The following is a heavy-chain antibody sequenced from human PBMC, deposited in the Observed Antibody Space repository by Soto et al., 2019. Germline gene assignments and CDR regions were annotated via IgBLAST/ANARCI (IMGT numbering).Heavy chain of an antibody. CDR2: IYHSGST. Sequence: SETLSLTCAVSGGSISSSNWWSWVRQPPGKGLEWIGEIYHSGSTNYNPSLKSRVTISVDKSKNQFSLKLSSVTAADTAVYYCAREYYYDSSGYYRGWFDPWGQGTLVTVSS. CDR1: GGSISSSNW. CDR3: AREYYYDSSGYYRGWFDP. D-gene: IGHD3-22*01. V-gene: IGHV4-4*02. J-gene: IGHJ5*02.